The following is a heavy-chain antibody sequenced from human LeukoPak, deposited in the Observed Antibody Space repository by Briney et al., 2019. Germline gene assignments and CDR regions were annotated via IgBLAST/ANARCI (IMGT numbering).Heavy chain of an antibody. D-gene: IGHD4-17*01. CDR2: ISGSGDTT. J-gene: IGHJ4*02. Sequence: RTGGSLRLSCAASGFTFSSYAMGWVRQAPGKGLEWVSSISGSGDTTYYADSVKGRFTISRDNAKMSLYLQMNSLRAEDTAVYYCAREVYGDNYFDYWGQGTLVTVSS. CDR1: GFTFSSYA. V-gene: IGHV3-23*01. CDR3: AREVYGDNYFDY.